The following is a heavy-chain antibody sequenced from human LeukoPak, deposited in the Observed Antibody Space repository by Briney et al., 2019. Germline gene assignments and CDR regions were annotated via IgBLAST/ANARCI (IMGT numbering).Heavy chain of an antibody. J-gene: IGHJ5*02. CDR1: GYTFTSYA. Sequence: ASVKVSCKASGYTFTSYAMHWVRQAPGQRLEWMGWINAGNGNTKYSQKFQGRVTITRDTSASTAYMELSSLRSEDTAVYYCAREIPEMATITPVGWFDPWGQGTLVTVSS. V-gene: IGHV1-3*01. CDR3: AREIPEMATITPVGWFDP. D-gene: IGHD5-24*01. CDR2: INAGNGNT.